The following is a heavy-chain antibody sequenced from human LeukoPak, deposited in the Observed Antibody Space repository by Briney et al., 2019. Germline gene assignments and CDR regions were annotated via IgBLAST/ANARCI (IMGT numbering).Heavy chain of an antibody. D-gene: IGHD2/OR15-2a*01. V-gene: IGHV4-34*01. Sequence: PSETLSLTCAVYGGSFSGYYWNWIRQPPGKGLEWIGEINHSGSTNYNPSFKSRVTISVDTSKSQFSLKVNSVTAADTGVYYCARGDGVIGAIGIGSWYFDLWGRGTLVAVSS. CDR1: GGSFSGYY. CDR3: ARGDGVIGAIGIGSWYFDL. J-gene: IGHJ2*01. CDR2: INHSGST.